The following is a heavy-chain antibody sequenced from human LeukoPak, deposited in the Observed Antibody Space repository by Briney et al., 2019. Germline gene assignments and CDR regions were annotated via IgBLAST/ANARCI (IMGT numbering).Heavy chain of an antibody. V-gene: IGHV3-21*01. D-gene: IGHD1-14*01. J-gene: IGHJ4*02. Sequence: PGGSLRLSCATSGFTFSSYSMNWVRQAPGKGLEWVSSISSSYIYYADSVKGRFTISRDNAKNSLYLQMNSLRAEDTAVYYCARGQGIPSAVDYWGQGTLVTVSS. CDR1: GFTFSSYS. CDR3: ARGQGIPSAVDY. CDR2: ISSSYI.